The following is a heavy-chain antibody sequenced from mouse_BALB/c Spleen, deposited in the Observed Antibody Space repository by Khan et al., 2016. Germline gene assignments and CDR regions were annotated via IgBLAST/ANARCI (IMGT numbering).Heavy chain of an antibody. V-gene: IGHV4-1*02. CDR2: INPDSSTI. CDR3: ARGGYGYDYFDY. D-gene: IGHD2-2*01. J-gene: IGHJ2*01. CDR1: GFDFSRYW. Sequence: EVQLVESGGGLVQPGGSLKLSCAASGFDFSRYWMSWVRQAPGKGLEWIGEINPDSSTINYTPSLKDKFIISRDNAQNKLYLQMSKMKSEDTALYYCARGGYGYDYFDYWGQGTTLTVSS.